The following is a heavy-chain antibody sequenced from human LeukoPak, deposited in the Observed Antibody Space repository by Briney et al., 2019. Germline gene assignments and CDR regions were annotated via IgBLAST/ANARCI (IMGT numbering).Heavy chain of an antibody. Sequence: GGSLRLSCAASGFTFNTYSVNWVRQAPGKGLEWVANINHDGTSKYYVDSVKGRFTISRDNAKNSLYLQMNSLRVDDTAVYYCARMGRLDYWGQGTLVSVSS. J-gene: IGHJ4*02. V-gene: IGHV3-7*01. D-gene: IGHD5-24*01. CDR2: INHDGTSK. CDR3: ARMGRLDY. CDR1: GFTFNTYS.